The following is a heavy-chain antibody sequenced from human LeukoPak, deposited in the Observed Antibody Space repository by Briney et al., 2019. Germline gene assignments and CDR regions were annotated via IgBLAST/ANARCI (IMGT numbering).Heavy chain of an antibody. Sequence: SETLSLTCTVSGGSISSYYWSSFRQPAGKGLEWIGRIHTSGSTSFGPSLKSRVTMSVDTSKNQFSLKLSSVTAADTAVYYCATYVPRSGNSGGYFDYWGQGALVTVSS. CDR2: IHTSGST. CDR1: GGSISSYY. V-gene: IGHV4-4*07. D-gene: IGHD4-23*01. J-gene: IGHJ4*02. CDR3: ATYVPRSGNSGGYFDY.